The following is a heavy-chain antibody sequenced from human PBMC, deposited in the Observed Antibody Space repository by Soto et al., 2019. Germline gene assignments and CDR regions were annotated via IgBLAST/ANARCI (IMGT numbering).Heavy chain of an antibody. CDR3: ARDSGYCSGGSCQSKIDY. J-gene: IGHJ4*02. Sequence: SETLSLTCTVSGGSISSGGYYWSWIRQHPGKGLEWIGYIYYSGSTYYNPSLKSRVTISVDTSKNQFSLKLSSVTAADTAVYYCARDSGYCSGGSCQSKIDYWGQGTLVTVS. V-gene: IGHV4-31*03. CDR2: IYYSGST. CDR1: GGSISSGGYY. D-gene: IGHD2-15*01.